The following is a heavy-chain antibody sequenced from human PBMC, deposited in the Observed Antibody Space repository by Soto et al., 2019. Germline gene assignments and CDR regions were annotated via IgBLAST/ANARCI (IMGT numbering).Heavy chain of an antibody. CDR3: AKATVVVVAAGRFDY. J-gene: IGHJ4*02. Sequence: GGSLRLSCVASGFTFSSYAMSWVRQAPGKGLEWVSAISGSGATTDYADSVKGRFTISRDNSKNTLYLQMNSLRAEDTAAYHCAKATVVVVAAGRFDYWGQGTLVTVSS. D-gene: IGHD2-15*01. CDR2: ISGSGATT. CDR1: GFTFSSYA. V-gene: IGHV3-23*01.